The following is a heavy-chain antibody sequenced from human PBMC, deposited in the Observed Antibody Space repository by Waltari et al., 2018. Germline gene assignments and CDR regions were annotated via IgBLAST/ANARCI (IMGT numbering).Heavy chain of an antibody. D-gene: IGHD1-26*01. V-gene: IGHV4-59*01. Sequence: QVQLQESGPGLVKPSETLSLTCTVSGGSISSYYWRWIRQPPGKGLEWIGYIYYSGRTNYNPSLNSRVTISVDTSKNQFSLKLSSVTAADTAVDYCARGTQWELPRFFAFDIWGQGTMVTVSS. J-gene: IGHJ3*02. CDR1: GGSISSYY. CDR2: IYYSGRT. CDR3: ARGTQWELPRFFAFDI.